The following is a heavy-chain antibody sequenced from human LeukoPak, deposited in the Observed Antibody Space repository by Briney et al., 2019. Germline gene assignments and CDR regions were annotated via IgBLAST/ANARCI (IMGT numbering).Heavy chain of an antibody. J-gene: IGHJ6*03. D-gene: IGHD1-14*01. Sequence: PSETLSLTCAVYGGSFSGYYWSWIRQPPGKGLEWIGEINHSGSTNYNPSLKSRVTTSVDTSKNQFSLKLSSVTAADTAVYYCARDRVYYYYMDVWGKGTTVTVSS. CDR2: INHSGST. V-gene: IGHV4-34*01. CDR3: ARDRVYYYYMDV. CDR1: GGSFSGYY.